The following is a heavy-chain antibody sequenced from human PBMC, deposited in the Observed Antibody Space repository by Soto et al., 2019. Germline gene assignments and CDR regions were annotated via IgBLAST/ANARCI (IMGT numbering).Heavy chain of an antibody. Sequence: EVQLLESGGGLVQPGGSLKPSCVASGFTFSSQAMKWVRQAPGKGLEWVSSISGAGRYTYYADSVKGRFIISRDNNRDTLYLEMSSLRAEDTALYYCAKEPVDTALDNAFDVWGQGTMVTVSS. V-gene: IGHV3-23*01. CDR1: GFTFSSQA. CDR2: ISGAGRYT. J-gene: IGHJ3*01. CDR3: AKEPVDTALDNAFDV. D-gene: IGHD5-18*01.